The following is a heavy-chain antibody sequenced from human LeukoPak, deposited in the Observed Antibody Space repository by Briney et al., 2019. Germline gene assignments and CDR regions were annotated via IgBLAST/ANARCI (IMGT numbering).Heavy chain of an antibody. J-gene: IGHJ4*02. V-gene: IGHV3-48*03. D-gene: IGHD3-10*01. CDR1: GFTFSSYE. CDR3: ARVSLPGTRSGSYWDDDY. CDR2: ISSSGSTI. Sequence: GGSLRLSCAASGFTFSSYEMNWVRQAPGKGLEWVSYISSSGSTIYYADSVKGRFTISRDNAKNSLYLQMNSLRAEDTAVYYCARVSLPGTRSGSYWDDDYWGQGTLVTVSS.